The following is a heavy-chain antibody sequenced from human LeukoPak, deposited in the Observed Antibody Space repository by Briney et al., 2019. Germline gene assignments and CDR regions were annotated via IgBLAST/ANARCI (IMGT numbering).Heavy chain of an antibody. CDR1: GGSISSGGYY. CDR2: IYYSGST. V-gene: IGHV4-31*03. CDR3: ARDRPYDILTGYPKNLYGMDV. Sequence: PSETLSLTCTVSGGSISSGGYYWSWIRQHPGKGLEWIGYIYYSGSTYYNPSLKSRVTISVDTSKNQFSLKLSSVTAADTAVYYCARDRPYDILTGYPKNLYGMDVWGQGTTVTVSS. J-gene: IGHJ6*02. D-gene: IGHD3-9*01.